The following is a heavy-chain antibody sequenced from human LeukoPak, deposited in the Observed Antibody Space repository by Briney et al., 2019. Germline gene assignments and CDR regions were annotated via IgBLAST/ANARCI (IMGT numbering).Heavy chain of an antibody. Sequence: SVKVSCKASEGTFSSYAISWVRQAPGQGHEWMGGIIPIFGTANYAQKFQGRVTITTDESTSTAYMELSSLRSEDTAVYYCASDPRGRGSCFYWGQGTLVTVSS. D-gene: IGHD2-15*01. V-gene: IGHV1-69*05. J-gene: IGHJ4*02. CDR2: IIPIFGTA. CDR1: EGTFSSYA. CDR3: ASDPRGRGSCFY.